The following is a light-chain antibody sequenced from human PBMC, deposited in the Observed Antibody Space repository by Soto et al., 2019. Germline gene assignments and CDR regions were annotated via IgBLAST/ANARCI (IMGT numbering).Light chain of an antibody. Sequence: EIVLTQSPGTLSLSPGERATLSCRASQSVSSSYLAWYQPKPGQAPRLLIYGASSRATGIPDRFSGSRSGTDFTLTTSRLEPEEFAVYYCQQYGSSLFTCGPGTKVDIK. J-gene: IGKJ3*01. CDR2: GAS. V-gene: IGKV3-20*01. CDR1: QSVSSSY. CDR3: QQYGSSLFT.